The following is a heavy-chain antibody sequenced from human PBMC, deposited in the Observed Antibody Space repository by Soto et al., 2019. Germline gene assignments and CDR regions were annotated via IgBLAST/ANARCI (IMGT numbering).Heavy chain of an antibody. Sequence: QVQLVQSGAEVKKPGSSVKVSCKASGGTFSNYAISWVRQAPGQGLEWMGGIIPLSGTANYEQKFQGRVTIPADDSTSTAYMELSSLRAEATAVYYGASDYAVADTYYYGMDVWGQGTTVTVSS. CDR2: IIPLSGTA. V-gene: IGHV1-69*01. D-gene: IGHD6-19*01. CDR3: ASDYAVADTYYYGMDV. J-gene: IGHJ6*02. CDR1: GGTFSNYA.